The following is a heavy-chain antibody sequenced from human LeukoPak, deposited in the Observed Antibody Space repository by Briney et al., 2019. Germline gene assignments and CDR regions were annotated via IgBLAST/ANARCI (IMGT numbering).Heavy chain of an antibody. CDR3: ARALRERYYYYYMDV. D-gene: IGHD5-24*01. CDR2: VIPIFGTA. Sequence: ASVKVSCKASGGTFSSYAISWVRQAPGQGLEWMGGVIPIFGTANYAQKFQGRVTITADESTSTAYMELSSLRSEDTAVYYCARALRERYYYYYMDVWGKGTTVTVSS. J-gene: IGHJ6*03. CDR1: GGTFSSYA. V-gene: IGHV1-69*01.